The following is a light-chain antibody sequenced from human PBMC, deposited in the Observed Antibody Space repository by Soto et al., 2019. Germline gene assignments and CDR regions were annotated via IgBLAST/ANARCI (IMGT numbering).Light chain of an antibody. J-gene: IGKJ1*01. CDR3: MPALQTPPT. CDR1: QSLLHSNGYNY. V-gene: IGKV2-28*01. CDR2: LGS. Sequence: DIVMTQSPLSLPVTPGEPASVSCRSSQSLLHSNGYNYLDWYLQKPGQSPQLLIYLGSNRASGVPDRFSGSGSGTDFTLKISRVEAEDVGAYYCMPALQTPPTFGQGTKVEIK.